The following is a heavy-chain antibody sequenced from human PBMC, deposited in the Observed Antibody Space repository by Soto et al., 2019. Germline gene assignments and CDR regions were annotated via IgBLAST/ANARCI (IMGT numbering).Heavy chain of an antibody. Sequence: PGGSLRLSCAASGFSFSDYHMSWIRQAPGKGLEWVAYISTSGNNIYYGDSVTGRFTGSRENANNSLYLQMNSLRAEDTAIYYWASDFWRGPVDYWGQGTLVTVSS. D-gene: IGHD3-3*01. CDR2: ISTSGNNI. J-gene: IGHJ4*02. V-gene: IGHV3-11*01. CDR1: GFSFSDYH. CDR3: ASDFWRGPVDY.